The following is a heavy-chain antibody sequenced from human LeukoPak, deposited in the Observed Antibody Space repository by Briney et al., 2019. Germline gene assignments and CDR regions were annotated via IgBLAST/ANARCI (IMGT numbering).Heavy chain of an antibody. CDR3: ARDYQLWPRDNWFDP. CDR2: IIPIFGTA. CDR1: GGTFSSYA. J-gene: IGHJ5*02. V-gene: IGHV1-69*06. Sequence: SVKVSCKASGGTFSSYAIIWVRQAPGQGLEWMGGIIPIFGTANYAQKFQGRVTITADKSTSTAYMELSSLRSEDTAVYYCARDYQLWPRDNWFDPWGQGTLVTVSS. D-gene: IGHD5-18*01.